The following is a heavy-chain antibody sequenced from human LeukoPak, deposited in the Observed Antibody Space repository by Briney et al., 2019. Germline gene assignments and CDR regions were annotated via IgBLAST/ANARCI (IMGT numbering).Heavy chain of an antibody. CDR2: IIPIFGTA. CDR3: ARLSSGYYAAVGNDAFDI. Sequence: SVKVSCKASGGTFSSYAISWVRQAPGQGLEWMGGIIPIFGTANYAQKFQGRVTITADESTSTAYMELSSLRSEDTAVYYCARLSSGYYAAVGNDAFDIWGQGTMVTVSS. J-gene: IGHJ3*02. V-gene: IGHV1-69*13. D-gene: IGHD3-22*01. CDR1: GGTFSSYA.